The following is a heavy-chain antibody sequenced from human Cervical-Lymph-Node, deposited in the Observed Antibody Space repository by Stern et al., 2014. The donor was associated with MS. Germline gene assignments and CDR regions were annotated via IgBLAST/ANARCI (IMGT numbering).Heavy chain of an antibody. CDR2: IIPLLRTT. Sequence: VQLVQSGAEVKKPGSSVKVSCKTSGGTINRSTLIWVRQAPGQGLEWMGGIIPLLRTTNYAQKFQGRVTIIADESTNTVYMELSSLRSENTAVYYCARGVETHFYYYDAMDVWGQGTTVTVSS. D-gene: IGHD5-24*01. CDR3: ARGVETHFYYYDAMDV. CDR1: GGTINRST. V-gene: IGHV1-69*16. J-gene: IGHJ6*02.